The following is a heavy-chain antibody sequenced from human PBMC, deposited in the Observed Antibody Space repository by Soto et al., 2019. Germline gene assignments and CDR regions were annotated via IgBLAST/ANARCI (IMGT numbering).Heavy chain of an antibody. CDR1: GGSIDSTNYY. V-gene: IGHV4-30-4*01. CDR2: IYYTGTT. D-gene: IGHD2-15*01. J-gene: IGHJ6*01. CDR3: ARDQGYRDFFNASHYYYHMDV. Sequence: SETLSLTCSVSGGSIDSTNYYWTWIRQLPGKGPEWIGNIYYTGTTFYNPSLKSRLTISMDTSRNQFSLQLTSVTAADTAVYFCARDQGYRDFFNASHYYYHMDVWGQGTTVTVYS.